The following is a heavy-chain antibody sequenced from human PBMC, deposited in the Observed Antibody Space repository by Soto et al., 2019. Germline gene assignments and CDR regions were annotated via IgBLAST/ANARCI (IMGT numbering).Heavy chain of an antibody. D-gene: IGHD6-13*01. CDR1: RVSISSYY. CDR2: IYYSGST. V-gene: IGHV4-59*13. CDR3: ARAAIAAQAFDS. Sequence: SETLSLTCTVSRVSISSYYWSWIRQPPGKELEWIGYIYYSGSTNYNPSLKSRVTISADTSKNQFSLKLRSVTAADTAVHYCARAAIAAQAFDSWGQGTLVSVS. J-gene: IGHJ4*02.